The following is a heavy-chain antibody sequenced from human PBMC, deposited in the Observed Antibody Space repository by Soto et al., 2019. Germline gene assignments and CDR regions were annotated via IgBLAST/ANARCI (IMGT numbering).Heavy chain of an antibody. CDR1: GYTFTSYG. D-gene: IGHD1-1*01. CDR3: ARDHLPVGNMASSDY. Sequence: QVQLVQSGAEVTKPGASVKVSCKASGYTFTSYGISWVRQAPGQGLEWMGWISAYTGNTNYAQKLQGRVTMTTDTSTSTAYMELRSLRSDDTAVYYCARDHLPVGNMASSDYWGQGTLVTVSS. CDR2: ISAYTGNT. V-gene: IGHV1-18*01. J-gene: IGHJ4*02.